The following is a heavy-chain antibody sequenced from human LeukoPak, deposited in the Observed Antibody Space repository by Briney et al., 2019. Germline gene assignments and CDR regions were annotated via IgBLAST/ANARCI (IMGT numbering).Heavy chain of an antibody. CDR2: IIPIFGTA. CDR3: ATRSKTAMVSLGY. D-gene: IGHD5-18*01. J-gene: IGHJ4*02. Sequence: PGASVKVSCKASGYTFTGYYMHWVRQAPGQGLEWMGRIIPIFGTANYAQKFQGRVTITTDESTSTAYMELSSLRSEDTAVYYCATRSKTAMVSLGYWGQGTLVTVSS. CDR1: GYTFTGYY. V-gene: IGHV1-69*05.